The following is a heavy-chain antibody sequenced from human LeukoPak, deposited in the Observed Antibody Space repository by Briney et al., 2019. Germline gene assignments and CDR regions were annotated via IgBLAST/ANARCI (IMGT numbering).Heavy chain of an antibody. Sequence: SETLSLTCAVYGGSFSGYYWSWIRQPPGKGLEWIGEINHSGGTNYNPSLKSRVTISVDTSKNQFSLRLSSVAAADTAVYYCARERNRRATFYQSPLDHWGQGTLVTVSS. CDR2: INHSGGT. CDR3: ARERNRRATFYQSPLDH. V-gene: IGHV4-34*01. J-gene: IGHJ4*02. D-gene: IGHD1/OR15-1a*01. CDR1: GGSFSGYY.